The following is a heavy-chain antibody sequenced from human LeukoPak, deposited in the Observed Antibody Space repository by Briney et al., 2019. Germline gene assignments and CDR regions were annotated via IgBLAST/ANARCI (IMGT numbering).Heavy chain of an antibody. D-gene: IGHD2-15*01. CDR2: INQDGSGK. J-gene: IGHJ4*02. Sequence: GGSLRLSCAASGFTYSSYWMSWVRQAPGKEPEWVANINQDGSGKYYVDSVKGRFTISRDNAKNSLYFQMNSLRAEDTAVYYCARDGRGGYLDSWGQGTLVIVSS. V-gene: IGHV3-7*01. CDR1: GFTYSSYW. CDR3: ARDGRGGYLDS.